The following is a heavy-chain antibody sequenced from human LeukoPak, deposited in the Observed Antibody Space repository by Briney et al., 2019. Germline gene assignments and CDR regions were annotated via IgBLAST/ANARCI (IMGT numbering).Heavy chain of an antibody. Sequence: SVKVSCKASGGTFSSYAISWVRQAPGQGLEWMGRIFPIFATANYAQKFQGRVTITADESASTAYMELSSLRSEDTAVYYCARESGSYEAYFDYWGQETLVTVSS. D-gene: IGHD1-26*01. CDR3: ARESGSYEAYFDY. J-gene: IGHJ4*02. V-gene: IGHV1-69*13. CDR1: GGTFSSYA. CDR2: IFPIFATA.